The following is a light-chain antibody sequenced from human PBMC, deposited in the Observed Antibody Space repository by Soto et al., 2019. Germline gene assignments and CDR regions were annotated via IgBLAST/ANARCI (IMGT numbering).Light chain of an antibody. Sequence: EIVMTQSPATLSVSPGERATLSCRASQSVSINLAWYQQKPGQAPRLLIYGASTRATGIPARFSGSGSGTEFTLTISSLQSEDFAVYYCQQYNNWPAITFGQGTRLESK. V-gene: IGKV3D-15*01. CDR3: QQYNNWPAIT. CDR1: QSVSIN. CDR2: GAS. J-gene: IGKJ5*01.